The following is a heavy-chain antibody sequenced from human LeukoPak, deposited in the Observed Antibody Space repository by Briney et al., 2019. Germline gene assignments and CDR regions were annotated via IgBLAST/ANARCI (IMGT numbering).Heavy chain of an antibody. CDR2: INHSGST. CDR1: GGSFSGYY. Sequence: SETLSLTCAVYGGSFSGYYWSWIRQPPGKGLEWIGEINHSGSTNYNPSLKSRVTISVDTSKNQFSLKLSSVTAADTAVYYCAMSTPGYSSSWLDYWGQGTLVTVSS. J-gene: IGHJ4*02. D-gene: IGHD6-13*01. V-gene: IGHV4-34*01. CDR3: AMSTPGYSSSWLDY.